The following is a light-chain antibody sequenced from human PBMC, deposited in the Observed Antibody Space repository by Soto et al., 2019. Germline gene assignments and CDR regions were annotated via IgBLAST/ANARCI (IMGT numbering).Light chain of an antibody. V-gene: IGKV1-9*01. CDR3: QQLTSYPRST. CDR2: AAS. Sequence: DIQLTQSPSFMSASVGYRVTITCRASQGISNYLAWYQQRPGKAPKLLIYAASTLQTGVPSRFSGSGSGTEFTLTISSLQTADFATYHCQQLTSYPRSTFGQGTRLEIK. J-gene: IGKJ5*01. CDR1: QGISNY.